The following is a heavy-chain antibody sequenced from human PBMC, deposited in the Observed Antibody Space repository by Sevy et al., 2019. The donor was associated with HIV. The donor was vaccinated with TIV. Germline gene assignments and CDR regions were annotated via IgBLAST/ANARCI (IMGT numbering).Heavy chain of an antibody. J-gene: IGHJ6*02. CDR2: MNTNTGNT. CDR3: ARVSGWHLRYGLDV. V-gene: IGHV1-8*02. D-gene: IGHD6-19*01. Sequence: ASVKVSCEASGFNFRSYDIYWVRQAPGQGLEWMGWMNTNTGNTGFAQKFQGRVTMTRNSSIGTAYMGLGNLRSEETAVYYCARVSGWHLRYGLDVWGQGTTVTVSS. CDR1: GFNFRSYD.